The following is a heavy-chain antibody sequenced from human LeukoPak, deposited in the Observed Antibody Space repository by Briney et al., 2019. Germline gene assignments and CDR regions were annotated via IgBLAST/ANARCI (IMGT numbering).Heavy chain of an antibody. CDR2: IYYTGAT. V-gene: IGHV4-59*01. CDR1: GGSISSYY. D-gene: IGHD5-18*01. J-gene: IGHJ4*02. Sequence: KPSETLSLTCTVSGGSISSYYWSWIRLPPGKGLEWIGYIYYTGATYYNPPLKSRVTISLDTSKNQFSLKLRSVTAADAAVYYCARAGYSYGTGYYFDYWGQGALVTVSS. CDR3: ARAGYSYGTGYYFDY.